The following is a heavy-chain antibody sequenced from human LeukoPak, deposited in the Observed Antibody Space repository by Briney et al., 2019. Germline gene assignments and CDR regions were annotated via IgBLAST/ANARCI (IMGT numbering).Heavy chain of an antibody. CDR1: GFACSSYD. V-gene: IGHV3-13*01. CDR3: AALGDSIY. Sequence: PGGSLRLSCAVSGFACSSYDMHWVRQVSGKDLEWVSAIGHAGDTYYADSVKGRFTISREDAKNYFFLQMNSLRAGDTAVYFCAALGDSIYWGQGALVTVSS. D-gene: IGHD1-26*01. CDR2: IGHAGDT. J-gene: IGHJ4*02.